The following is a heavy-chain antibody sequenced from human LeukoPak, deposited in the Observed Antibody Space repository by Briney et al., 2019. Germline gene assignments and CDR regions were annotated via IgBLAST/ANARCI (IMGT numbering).Heavy chain of an antibody. CDR2: INPNSGGT. CDR3: ARGTYYYGSGSLNWFDP. V-gene: IGHV1-2*06. D-gene: IGHD3-10*01. CDR1: GYTFTGYY. J-gene: IGHJ5*02. Sequence: ASVKVSCKASGYTFTGYYMHWVRQAPGQGLEWMGRINPNSGGTNYAQKFQGRVTMTRNTSISTAYMELSSLRSEDTAVYYCARGTYYYGSGSLNWFDPWGQGTLVTVSS.